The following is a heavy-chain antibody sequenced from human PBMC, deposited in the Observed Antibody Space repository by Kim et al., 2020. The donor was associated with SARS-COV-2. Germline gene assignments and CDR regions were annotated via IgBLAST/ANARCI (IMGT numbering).Heavy chain of an antibody. CDR2: INCGNGNT. V-gene: IGHV1-3*01. Sequence: ASAKVSCKASGYTFTTYAMHWVRQAPRQRLEWMGWINCGNGNTKYSQKFQDSVTITRDTSASSAYMKLSSLISGDTAVYYCAREGGCSGGTQVGMDDWGQGTTVTVSS. J-gene: IGHJ6*02. D-gene: IGHD3-10*02. CDR3: AREGGCSGGTQVGMDD. CDR1: GYTFTTYA.